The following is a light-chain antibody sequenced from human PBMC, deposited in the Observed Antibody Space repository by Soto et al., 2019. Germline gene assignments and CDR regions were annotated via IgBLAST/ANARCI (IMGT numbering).Light chain of an antibody. Sequence: DIQMIQSPSTLSASVGDRVTITCRASQSISSWLAWYQQKPGKAPKLLIYKASSLESGVPSRFSGSGSGTEFTLTISSLQPDDFATYYCQQYNSYSPYTFGQGTNLEIK. J-gene: IGKJ2*01. CDR1: QSISSW. V-gene: IGKV1-5*03. CDR3: QQYNSYSPYT. CDR2: KAS.